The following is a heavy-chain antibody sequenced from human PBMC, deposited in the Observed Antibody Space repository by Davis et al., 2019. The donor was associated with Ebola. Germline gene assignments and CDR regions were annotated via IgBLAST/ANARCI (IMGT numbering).Heavy chain of an antibody. Sequence: AASVKVSCKASGYTFTSYGISWVRQAPGQGLEWMGWISVYNGNTNYAQKFRGRATMTRDTSTSTVYMELSSLRSEDTAVYYCARDAGSYFNYWGQGTLVTVSS. J-gene: IGHJ4*02. CDR3: ARDAGSYFNY. D-gene: IGHD3-10*01. CDR2: ISVYNGNT. V-gene: IGHV1-18*01. CDR1: GYTFTSYG.